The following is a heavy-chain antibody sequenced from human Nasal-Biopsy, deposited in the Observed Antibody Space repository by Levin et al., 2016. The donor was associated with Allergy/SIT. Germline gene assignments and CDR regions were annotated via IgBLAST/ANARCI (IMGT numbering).Heavy chain of an antibody. CDR2: IWYNGDNK. CDR1: GFSFGSSV. J-gene: IGHJ4*02. D-gene: IGHD1-14*01. CDR3: ARGIRDHTFGYYFDL. V-gene: IGHV3-33*01. Sequence: GESLKISCAASGFSFGSSVMHWVRQTPGKGLEWVAIIWYNGDNKYYGDSVEGRFTISRDNSKNMLYLEMNNLGAEDTAIYFCARGIRDHTFGYYFDLWGQGTLVTVSS.